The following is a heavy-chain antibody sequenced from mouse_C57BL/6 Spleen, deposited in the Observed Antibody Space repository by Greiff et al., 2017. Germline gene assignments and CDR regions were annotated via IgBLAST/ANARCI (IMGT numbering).Heavy chain of an antibody. CDR1: GYSFTDYN. CDR3: AYITTVVDWYFDV. Sequence: VHVKQSGPELVKPGASVKISCKASGYSFTDYNMNWVKQSNGKSLEWIGVINPNYGTTSYNQKFKGKATLTVDQSSSTAYMQLNSLTSEDSAVYYCAYITTVVDWYFDVWGTGTTVTVSS. D-gene: IGHD1-1*01. V-gene: IGHV1-39*01. J-gene: IGHJ1*03. CDR2: INPNYGTT.